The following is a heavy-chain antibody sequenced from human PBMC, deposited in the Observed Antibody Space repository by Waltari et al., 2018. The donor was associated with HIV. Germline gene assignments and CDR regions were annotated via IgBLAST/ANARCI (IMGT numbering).Heavy chain of an antibody. CDR3: ARTTHGIDF. V-gene: IGHV3-48*04. D-gene: IGHD1-1*01. CDR2: ITSSGYNI. J-gene: IGHJ4*02. CDR1: GFTFSSSN. Sequence: EVQLVESGGGLVQPGGSLRLFCVASGFTFSSSNMNWVRQAPGKVLEWLSYITSSGYNIYYADAVEGRFTVPRDNAKNSLFLQMDSLRAEDTAVYYCARTTHGIDFWGQGTLVTVSS.